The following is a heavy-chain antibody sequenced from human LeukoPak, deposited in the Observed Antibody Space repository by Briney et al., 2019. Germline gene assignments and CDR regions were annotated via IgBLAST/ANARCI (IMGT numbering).Heavy chain of an antibody. Sequence: TGGSLRLSCAASGFTSSSYAMSWVRQAPGKGLEWVSAISGSGGSTYYADSVKGRFTISRDNSKNTLYLQMNSLRAEDTAVYYCAKEPKYSSGHYFDYWGQGTLVTVSS. CDR1: GFTSSSYA. J-gene: IGHJ4*02. CDR2: ISGSGGST. D-gene: IGHD6-19*01. CDR3: AKEPKYSSGHYFDY. V-gene: IGHV3-23*01.